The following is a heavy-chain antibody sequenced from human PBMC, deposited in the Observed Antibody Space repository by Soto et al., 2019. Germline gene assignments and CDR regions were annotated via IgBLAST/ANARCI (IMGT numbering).Heavy chain of an antibody. D-gene: IGHD3-9*01. CDR1: GYTINSYG. J-gene: IGHJ1*01. V-gene: IGHV1-18*01. CDR3: AMVNGDYDILTGYYKKPKYFQH. CDR2: ISAYNGNT. Sequence: ASVKVCCKASGYTINSYGISWVRQDKEQGLEWMGWISAYNGNTNYAQKLQGRVTMTTDTSTSTAYMELRSLRSEDTAVYYCAMVNGDYDILTGYYKKPKYFQHWGQGTLVTVSS.